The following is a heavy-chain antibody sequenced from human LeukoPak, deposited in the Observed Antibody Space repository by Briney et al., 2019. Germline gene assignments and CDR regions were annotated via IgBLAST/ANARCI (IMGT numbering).Heavy chain of an antibody. CDR2: ISWNSGSI. J-gene: IGHJ4*02. Sequence: GGSLRLSCAASGFTFDDYAMHWVRQAPGKGLEWVSGISWNSGSIGYADSVKGRFTISRDNAKNSLYLQMNSLRAEDTALYYCAKDSDGTFDYWAQGTLVTVSS. CDR1: GFTFDDYA. CDR3: AKDSDGTFDY. D-gene: IGHD1-1*01. V-gene: IGHV3-9*01.